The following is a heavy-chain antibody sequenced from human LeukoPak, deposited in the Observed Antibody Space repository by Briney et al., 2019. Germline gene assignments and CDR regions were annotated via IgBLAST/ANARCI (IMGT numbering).Heavy chain of an antibody. D-gene: IGHD6-6*01. CDR2: INYSGSA. CDR3: ARPYSSSSYYYFDY. CDR1: GGSIRSSSYY. J-gene: IGHJ4*02. Sequence: PSETLSLTCTVSGGSIRSSSYYWGWIRQPPGKGLEWIGSINYSGSAHYNPSLKSRITISVDTSKSQFSLKLNSVTAADTAVYYCARPYSSSSYYYFDYWGQGTLVTVSS. V-gene: IGHV4-39*01.